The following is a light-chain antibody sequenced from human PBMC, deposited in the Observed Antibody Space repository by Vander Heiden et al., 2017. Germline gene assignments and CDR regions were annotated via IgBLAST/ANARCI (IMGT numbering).Light chain of an antibody. CDR3: QQYNNWPPNT. J-gene: IGKJ2*01. Sequence: EIGMTQSPATPSVSPWERATLSCRATQSLTSNLAWYQQEPVPAPRLLIYGASTRATGIAARVSGSGSGTEFTLTISSLQSEDFAVYYCQQYNNWPPNTFGQGTKLEIK. V-gene: IGKV3-15*01. CDR2: GAS. CDR1: QSLTSN.